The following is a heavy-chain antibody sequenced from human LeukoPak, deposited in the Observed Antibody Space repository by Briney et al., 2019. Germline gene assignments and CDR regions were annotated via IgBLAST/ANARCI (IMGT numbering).Heavy chain of an antibody. J-gene: IGHJ3*02. CDR1: GGSFSGYY. Sequence: SETLSLTCAVYGGSFSGYYWSWIRQPPGKGLEWIGEINHSGSTNYNPSLKSRVTISVDTSKNQFSLKLSSVTAEDTAVYYCAKDGAVVGTMDAFDMWGQGTLVTVSS. V-gene: IGHV4-34*01. CDR3: AKDGAVVGTMDAFDM. D-gene: IGHD6-19*01. CDR2: INHSGST.